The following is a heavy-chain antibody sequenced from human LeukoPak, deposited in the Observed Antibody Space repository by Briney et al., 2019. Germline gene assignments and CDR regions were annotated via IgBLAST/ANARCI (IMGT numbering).Heavy chain of an antibody. Sequence: SETLSLTCTVSGYSISSGYYWGWIRQPPGEGLEWIANIYYNGNTYFNASLKSRVTISIDTSKNQFSLKLTSVTAADTAVYYCARLVPPGWFDPWGQGTLVTVSS. CDR1: GYSISSGYY. CDR2: IYYNGNT. CDR3: ARLVPPGWFDP. J-gene: IGHJ5*02. V-gene: IGHV4-38-2*02.